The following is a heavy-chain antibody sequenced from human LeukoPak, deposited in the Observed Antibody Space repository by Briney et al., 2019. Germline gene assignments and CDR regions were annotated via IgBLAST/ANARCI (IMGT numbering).Heavy chain of an antibody. Sequence: GGSLRLSCAASGFTFSSYGMHWVRQAPGKGLEWVAFIRYDGSNKYYADSVKGRFTISRDNSKNTLYLQMNSLRAEDTAVYYCAKDYSYYGSGSYPDWGQGTLVTVSS. CDR1: GFTFSSYG. V-gene: IGHV3-30*02. CDR3: AKDYSYYGSGSYPD. J-gene: IGHJ4*02. CDR2: IRYDGSNK. D-gene: IGHD3-10*01.